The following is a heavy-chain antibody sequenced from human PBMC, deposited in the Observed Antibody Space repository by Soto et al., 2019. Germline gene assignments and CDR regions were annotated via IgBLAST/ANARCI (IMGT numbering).Heavy chain of an antibody. Sequence: QVHLQESGPGLLNPSETLSLTCGVSGGPIRSYYLSWVRQAPGKGLEWMAYIAYTGITGYNPTLRSRFTISGDTSQNLFSRKMTSVTAADTAVYYCAREGFSGYEALDYWGQGILVTVSS. CDR1: GGPIRSYY. CDR3: AREGFSGYEALDY. V-gene: IGHV4-59*01. D-gene: IGHD5-12*01. CDR2: IAYTGIT. J-gene: IGHJ4*02.